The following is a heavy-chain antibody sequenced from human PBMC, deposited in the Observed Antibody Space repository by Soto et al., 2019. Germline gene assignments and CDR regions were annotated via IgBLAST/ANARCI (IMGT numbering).Heavy chain of an antibody. CDR2: ISGSGGST. D-gene: IGHD6-19*01. J-gene: IGHJ3*02. CDR1: GFTFSSYA. CDR3: AKSGSGWYHAFDI. V-gene: IGHV3-23*01. Sequence: EVQLLESGGGLVQPGGSLRLSCASSGFTFSSYAMIWVRQSPGKGLEWGSAISGSGGSTYYADSVKGRFTISRDNSKNTLYLQMNSLRAEDTAVYYCAKSGSGWYHAFDIWGQGTMVPVSS.